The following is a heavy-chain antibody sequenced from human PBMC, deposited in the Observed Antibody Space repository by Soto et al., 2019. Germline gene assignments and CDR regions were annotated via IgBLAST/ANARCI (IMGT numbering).Heavy chain of an antibody. J-gene: IGHJ4*02. Sequence: SETLSLTCTVSGGSISSSSYYWGWIRQPPGKGLEWIGSIYYSGSTYYNPSLKSRVTISVDTSKNQFSLKLSSVTAADTAVYYCARQEELVAPEHFDYWGQGTLVTVSS. CDR2: IYYSGST. CDR1: GGSISSSSYY. V-gene: IGHV4-39*01. CDR3: ARQEELVAPEHFDY. D-gene: IGHD5-12*01.